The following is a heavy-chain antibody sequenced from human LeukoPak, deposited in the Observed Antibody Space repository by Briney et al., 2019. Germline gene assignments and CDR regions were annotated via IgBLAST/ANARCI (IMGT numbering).Heavy chain of an antibody. V-gene: IGHV4-30-4*07. CDR3: ARVRGSTFYIHY. Sequence: SQTLSLTCAVSGDAINSGGYFWTWVRQPPGKGLECIGYFANTAFAYYNPSLKNRVIMSLDTSRNQFSLRLNSVTAADTAVYYCARVRGSTFYIHYWGRGTLVTVSS. J-gene: IGHJ4*02. D-gene: IGHD2/OR15-2a*01. CDR2: FANTAFA. CDR1: GDAINSGGYF.